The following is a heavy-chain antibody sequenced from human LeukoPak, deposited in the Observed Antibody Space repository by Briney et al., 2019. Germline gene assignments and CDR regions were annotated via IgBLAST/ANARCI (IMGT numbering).Heavy chain of an antibody. CDR1: GGSISSYY. D-gene: IGHD5-18*01. Sequence: KTSETLSLTCTVSGGSISSYYWSWIRQPPGKGLEWMGYIYYSGSTNYNPSLKSRVTISVETSKNQFSLKLSSVTAADTAVYYCAGSGYSYGEGWYWGQGTLVTVSS. V-gene: IGHV4-59*01. CDR2: IYYSGST. J-gene: IGHJ4*02. CDR3: AGSGYSYGEGWY.